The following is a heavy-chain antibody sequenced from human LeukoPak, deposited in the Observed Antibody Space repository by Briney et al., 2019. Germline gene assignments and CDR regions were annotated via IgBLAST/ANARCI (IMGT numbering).Heavy chain of an antibody. CDR3: ARDYGGYGDYDY. CDR2: ISSNGGST. CDR1: GFTFSSYA. V-gene: IGHV3-64*01. Sequence: PGGSLRLSCAASGFTFSSYAMHWVRQAPGKGLEYVSAISSNGGSTYYANSVKGRFTISRDNSKNTLYLQMGSLRAEDMAVYYCARDYGGYGDYDYWGQGTLVTVSS. D-gene: IGHD4-17*01. J-gene: IGHJ4*02.